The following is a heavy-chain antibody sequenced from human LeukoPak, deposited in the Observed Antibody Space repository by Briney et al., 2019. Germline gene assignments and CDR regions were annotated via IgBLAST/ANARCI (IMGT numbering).Heavy chain of an antibody. V-gene: IGHV3-33*06. CDR2: IWSDASNT. J-gene: IGHJ4*02. D-gene: IGHD4-11*01. Sequence: PGRSLRLFCETSGFNFSHYGMHWVRQAPRAGLEWGAVIWSDASNTYYVDSVKGRFTISRDNSRNTLYLQMSSLRAEDTAVYYCAKDAERGFDYSNSLNYWGQGTLVTVSS. CDR3: AKDAERGFDYSNSLNY. CDR1: GFNFSHYG.